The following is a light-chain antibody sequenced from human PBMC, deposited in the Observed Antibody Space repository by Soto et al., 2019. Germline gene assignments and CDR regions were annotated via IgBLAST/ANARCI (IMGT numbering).Light chain of an antibody. CDR3: QQYNNWPRT. V-gene: IGKV3-15*01. CDR1: QSVSSN. CDR2: GAS. Sequence: IGMTLSPATLSVSPGERAPLSCRASQSVSSNLAWYQQKPGQAPRLLIYGASTRATGIPARFSGSGSGTDFTLTISSLQSEDFAVYYCQQYNNWPRTFGQGTMVDI. J-gene: IGKJ1*01.